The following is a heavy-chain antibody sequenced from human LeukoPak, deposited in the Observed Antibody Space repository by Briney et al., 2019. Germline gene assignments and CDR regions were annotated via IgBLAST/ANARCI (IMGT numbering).Heavy chain of an antibody. CDR3: AKDHIVGATTSDY. CDR2: ISYDGSNK. V-gene: IGHV3-30*18. J-gene: IGHJ4*02. Sequence: GGSLRLSCAASGFTFSSYGMHWVRQAPGKGLEWVAVISYDGSNKYYADSVKGRFTISRDNSKNTLYLQMNSLRAEDTAVYYCAKDHIVGATTSDYWGQGTLVTVSS. CDR1: GFTFSSYG. D-gene: IGHD1-26*01.